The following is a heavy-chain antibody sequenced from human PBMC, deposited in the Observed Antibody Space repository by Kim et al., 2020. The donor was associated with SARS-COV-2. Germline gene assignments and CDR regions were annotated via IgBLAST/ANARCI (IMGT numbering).Heavy chain of an antibody. D-gene: IGHD3-10*01. CDR1: GFTFDDYA. Sequence: GGSLRLSCAASGFTFDDYAMHWVRQAPGKGLEWVSGISWNSGSIGYADSVKGRFTISRDNAKNSLYLQMNSLRAEDTALHYCAKDGGSGSYYKAHYYYYGMDVWGQGTTVTVSS. V-gene: IGHV3-9*01. J-gene: IGHJ6*02. CDR2: ISWNSGSI. CDR3: AKDGGSGSYYKAHYYYYGMDV.